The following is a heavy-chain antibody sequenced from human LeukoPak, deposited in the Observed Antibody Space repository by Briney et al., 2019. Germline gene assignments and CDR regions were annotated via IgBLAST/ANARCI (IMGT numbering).Heavy chain of an antibody. Sequence: GGSLRLSCAASGFPLRSYAMSWVRQAPGKGLEWVSAISGSGGSTYYADSVKGRFTISRDNSKNTLYLQMSSLRAEDTAVYYCAKDSSYMIVVVIFDYWGQGTLVTVSS. V-gene: IGHV3-23*01. CDR1: GFPLRSYA. D-gene: IGHD3-22*01. CDR3: AKDSSYMIVVVIFDY. CDR2: ISGSGGST. J-gene: IGHJ4*02.